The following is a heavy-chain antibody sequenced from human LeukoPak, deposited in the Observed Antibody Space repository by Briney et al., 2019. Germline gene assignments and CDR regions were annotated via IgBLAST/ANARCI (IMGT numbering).Heavy chain of an antibody. D-gene: IGHD1-26*01. V-gene: IGHV4-34*01. Sequence: GSLRLSCAASGFTFSSYAMSWVRQPPGKGLEWIGEINHSGSTNYNPSLKSRVTISVDTSKNQFSLKLSSVTAADTAVYYCARGAGATHYYYYYYGMDVWGQGTTVTVSS. CDR2: INHSGST. CDR3: ARGAGATHYYYYYYGMDV. J-gene: IGHJ6*02. CDR1: GFTFSSYA.